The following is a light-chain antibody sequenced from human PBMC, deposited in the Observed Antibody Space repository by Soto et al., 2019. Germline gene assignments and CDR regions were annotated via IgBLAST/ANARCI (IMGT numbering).Light chain of an antibody. CDR2: GAS. J-gene: IGKJ5*01. CDR3: QQYNNGPSIT. V-gene: IGKV3-20*01. CDR1: QSVASRN. Sequence: IVFTNSPITLALYPRERATLSFMAGQSVASRNLAWYQQKSGQAPRLLIYGASSRAIHTPDRFSGSGSGTDFTLTISGLEPEDFAVYYCQQYNNGPSITFGQGTRLEI.